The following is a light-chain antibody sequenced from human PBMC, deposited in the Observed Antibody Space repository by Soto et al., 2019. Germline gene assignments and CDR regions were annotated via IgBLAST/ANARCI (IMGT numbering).Light chain of an antibody. CDR3: QQSYSTPV. CDR1: QSISSY. Sequence: DIQMTXSPSSLSASXXXXVTITCRASQSISSYLNWYQQKPGKAPKLLIYAASSLQSGVPSRFSGSGSGTDFTLTISSLQPEDFATYYCQQSYSTPVFGQGTKLEIK. V-gene: IGKV1-39*01. J-gene: IGKJ2*01. CDR2: AAS.